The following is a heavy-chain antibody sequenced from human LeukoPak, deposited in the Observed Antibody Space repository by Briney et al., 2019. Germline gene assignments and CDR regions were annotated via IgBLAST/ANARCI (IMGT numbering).Heavy chain of an antibody. J-gene: IGHJ4*02. CDR3: ARDMVRGVIPGYYFDY. V-gene: IGHV1-46*01. Sequence: GASVKVSCKASGYTFTSYYMHWVRQAPGQGLEWMGIINPSGGSTSYAQKFQGRVTMTSDTSTSTVYMELSSLRSEDTAVYYCARDMVRGVIPGYYFDYWGQGTLVTVSS. CDR2: INPSGGST. D-gene: IGHD3-10*01. CDR1: GYTFTSYY.